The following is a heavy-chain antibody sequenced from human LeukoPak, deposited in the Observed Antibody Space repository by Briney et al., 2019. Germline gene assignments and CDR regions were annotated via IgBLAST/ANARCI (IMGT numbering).Heavy chain of an antibody. J-gene: IGHJ4*02. Sequence: GGSLRLSCSASGFTFSDYWMMWVRQAPGKGLEWVGNIRQDDSEKNYVDSVKGRFTISRDNAKSSLYLQMNSLRAEDTALYYCAKASHICSGGSCYAFFDYWGQGTLVTVSS. V-gene: IGHV3-7*03. CDR2: IRQDDSEK. CDR3: AKASHICSGGSCYAFFDY. D-gene: IGHD2-15*01. CDR1: GFTFSDYW.